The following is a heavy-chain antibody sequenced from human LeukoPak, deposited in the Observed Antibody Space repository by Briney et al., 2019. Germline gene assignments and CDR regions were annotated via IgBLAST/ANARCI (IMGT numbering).Heavy chain of an antibody. CDR2: IYYSGST. D-gene: IGHD6-13*01. CDR3: ARVESSSWGLNYYYYYYMDV. J-gene: IGHJ6*03. V-gene: IGHV4-59*01. Sequence: PSETLSLTCAVSGGSISSYYRSWIRQPPGKGLEWIGYIYYSGSTNYNPSLKSRVTISVDTSKNQFSLKLSSVTAADTAVYYCARVESSSWGLNYYYYYYMDVWGKGTTVTVSS. CDR1: GGSISSYY.